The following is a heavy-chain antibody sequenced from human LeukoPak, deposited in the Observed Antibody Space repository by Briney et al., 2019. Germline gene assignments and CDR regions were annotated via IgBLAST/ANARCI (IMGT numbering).Heavy chain of an antibody. V-gene: IGHV3-48*01. CDR3: ARDYYDSRGYFDAFDI. CDR1: EFTFSTYD. D-gene: IGHD3-22*01. CDR2: ISSSGTTT. Sequence: SGGSLRLSCAASEFTFSTYDMTWVRQAPVKGLEWISYISSSGTTTYYADSVRGRFTISRDNAKNSLYLQMNSLRAEDTALYHCARDYYDSRGYFDAFDIWGQGTMVTVSS. J-gene: IGHJ3*02.